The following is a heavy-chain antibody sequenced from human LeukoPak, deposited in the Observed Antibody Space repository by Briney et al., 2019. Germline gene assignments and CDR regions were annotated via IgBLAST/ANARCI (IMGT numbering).Heavy chain of an antibody. CDR1: GFTFSGST. J-gene: IGHJ4*02. Sequence: GGSLRLSCAASGFTFSGSTMHWVRQASGKGLEWVGRIRSKPNNYATAYTASVKGRFTVSRDDSKNTAYLQMNRLQPEDTAVYYCARSGWYYFDFWGQGTLVTVSS. CDR3: ARSGWYYFDF. D-gene: IGHD6-19*01. V-gene: IGHV3-73*01. CDR2: IRSKPNNYAT.